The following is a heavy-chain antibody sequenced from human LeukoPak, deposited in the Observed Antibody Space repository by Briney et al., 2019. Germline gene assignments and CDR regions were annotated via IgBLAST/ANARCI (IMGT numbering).Heavy chain of an antibody. CDR3: ARVNDYSNYPNWFDP. V-gene: IGHV1-18*01. J-gene: IGHJ5*02. CDR2: ISAYNGNT. D-gene: IGHD4-11*01. CDR1: GYTVTSYG. Sequence: ASVKVSCKASGYTVTSYGISWVRQAPGQGLEWMGWISAYNGNTNYAQKLQGRVTMTTDTSTSTAYMELRSLRSDDTAVYYCARVNDYSNYPNWFDPWGQGTLVTVSS.